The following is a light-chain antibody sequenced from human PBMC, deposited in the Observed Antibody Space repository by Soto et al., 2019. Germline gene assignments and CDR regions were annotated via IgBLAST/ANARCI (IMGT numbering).Light chain of an antibody. J-gene: IGLJ2*01. CDR1: SSDVGGRNY. V-gene: IGLV2-14*01. Sequence: QSALTQPASVSGSPGQSITISCTGTSSDVGGRNYVSWYQQHPGKAPKLMIYDVSNWPSGVSNRFSGSKSGNTASLTISGLQAEDEADYYCSSYTSSSTLVFGGGTQLTVL. CDR2: DVS. CDR3: SSYTSSSTLV.